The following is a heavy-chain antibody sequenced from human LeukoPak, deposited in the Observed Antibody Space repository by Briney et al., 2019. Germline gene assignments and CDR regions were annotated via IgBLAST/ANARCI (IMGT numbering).Heavy chain of an antibody. CDR1: GFTFSSYS. V-gene: IGHV3-21*01. D-gene: IGHD6-13*01. J-gene: IGHJ6*04. CDR2: ISSSSSYI. CDR3: ARVIAAAGDV. Sequence: PGGSLRLSCAASGFTFSSYSMNWVRQAPGKGLEWVSSISSSSSYIYYADSVKGRFTISRDNAKNSLYLQMNSLRAGDTAVYYCARVIAAAGDVWGKGTTVTVSS.